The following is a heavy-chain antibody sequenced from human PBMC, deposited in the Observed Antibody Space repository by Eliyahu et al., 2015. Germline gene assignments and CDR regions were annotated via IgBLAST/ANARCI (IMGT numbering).Heavy chain of an antibody. V-gene: IGHV3-30-3*01. Sequence: QVQLVESGGGVVQPGRSLXLSCAAXGFTFSSYALHWVRQAPGKGLEWVAVISYDGSNKYYADSVKGRFTISRDNSKNTLYLQMNSLRAEDTAVYYCARDVDGMDVWGQGTTVTVSS. J-gene: IGHJ6*02. D-gene: IGHD2-21*01. CDR1: GFTFSSYA. CDR3: ARDVDGMDV. CDR2: ISYDGSNK.